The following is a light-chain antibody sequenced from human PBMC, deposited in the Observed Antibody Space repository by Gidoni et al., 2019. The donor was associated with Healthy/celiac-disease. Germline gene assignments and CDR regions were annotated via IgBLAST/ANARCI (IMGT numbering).Light chain of an antibody. CDR2: DAS. Sequence: EIVLTQSPATLSVSPGERATLSCSASQSVSNYLAWYQQKPGQAPRLLIYDASNRATGIPARFRGSGSGTDFTLTISSLEPEDFAVYYCQQRSNWLTFXGXTKVEIK. V-gene: IGKV3-11*01. J-gene: IGKJ4*01. CDR3: QQRSNWLT. CDR1: QSVSNY.